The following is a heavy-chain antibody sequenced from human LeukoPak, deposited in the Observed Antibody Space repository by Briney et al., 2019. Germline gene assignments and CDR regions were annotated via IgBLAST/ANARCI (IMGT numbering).Heavy chain of an antibody. D-gene: IGHD1-26*01. Sequence: GGSLRLSCAASEFTFRSYGMHWVRQAPGKGLEWVAVIWYDGSDKLYADSVKGRFTISRDNSKNTLYLQMNSLRAEDTAVYYCAKVGSYYAGYYFDYWGQGTLVTVSS. CDR3: AKVGSYYAGYYFDY. V-gene: IGHV3-33*06. J-gene: IGHJ4*02. CDR2: IWYDGSDK. CDR1: EFTFRSYG.